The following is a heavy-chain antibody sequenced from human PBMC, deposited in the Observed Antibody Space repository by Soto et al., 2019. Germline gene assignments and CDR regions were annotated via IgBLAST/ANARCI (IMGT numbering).Heavy chain of an antibody. CDR3: VHSRCSGGCLQSYSSHYYNAMDI. J-gene: IGHJ6*02. CDR1: GSALSTWALG. V-gene: IGHV2-5*02. Sequence: SGPTLVTPAQILTVTCTCSGSALSTWALGERWIRRPPGKALEWLALIYGDGDRRYRPSLMSRLTIAKDTSKNEVVLTMTNMDPVDTATYYCVHSRCSGGCLQSYSSHYYNAMDIWGQGT. D-gene: IGHD2-15*01. CDR2: IYGDGDR.